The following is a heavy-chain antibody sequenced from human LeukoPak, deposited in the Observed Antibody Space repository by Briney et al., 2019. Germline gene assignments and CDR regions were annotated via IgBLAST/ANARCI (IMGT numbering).Heavy chain of an antibody. J-gene: IGHJ4*02. Sequence: ASVKVSCKASGYTFTSYAMHWVRQAPGQRLEWMGWINAGNGNTKYSQKFQGRVTITRDTSASTAYMELSSLRSDDTAVYYCARAPGSSGWGVVDYWGQGTLVTVSS. CDR2: INAGNGNT. V-gene: IGHV1-3*01. D-gene: IGHD6-19*01. CDR3: ARAPGSSGWGVVDY. CDR1: GYTFTSYA.